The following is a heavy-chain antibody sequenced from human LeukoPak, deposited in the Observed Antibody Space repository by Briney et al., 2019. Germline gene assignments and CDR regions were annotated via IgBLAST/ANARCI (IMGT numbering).Heavy chain of an antibody. CDR3: ATLPPAMDV. Sequence: ASVKVSCKASGYTFTDYYMHWVRQAPGQGLEWMGWINPNSGDTNYAQKFQGRVTMTRDTSITTAYMELSRLTSDDTAVYYCATLPPAMDVWVQGTTVTVSS. CDR2: INPNSGDT. CDR1: GYTFTDYY. V-gene: IGHV1-2*02. J-gene: IGHJ6*02.